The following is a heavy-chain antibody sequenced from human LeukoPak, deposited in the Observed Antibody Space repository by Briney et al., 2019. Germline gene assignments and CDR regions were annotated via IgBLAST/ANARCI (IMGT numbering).Heavy chain of an antibody. V-gene: IGHV4-38-2*02. J-gene: IGHJ4*02. CDR3: ARATAGTTLFEGIDY. CDR2: IDHSGST. CDR1: GYSISSGYY. Sequence: PSETLSLTCTVSGYSISSGYYWGWIRQPPGKGLEWTGSIDHSGSTYYNPSLKSRITISVDTSKNQFSLKLSSVTAADTAVYYCARATAGTTLFEGIDYWGQGTLVTVSS. D-gene: IGHD1-1*01.